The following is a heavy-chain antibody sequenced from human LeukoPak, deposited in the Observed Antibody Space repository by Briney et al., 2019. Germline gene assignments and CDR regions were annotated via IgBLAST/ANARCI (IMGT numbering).Heavy chain of an antibody. CDR3: GKGLAYTYPYSGNMDV. D-gene: IGHD5-18*01. Sequence: GALRLSCAASGFTFSSYSMNWVRQAPGKGLEWVSSISSSSSYIYYADSVKGRFTISRDNSENTVSLQLNSLRAEDTAVYYCGKGLAYTYPYSGNMDVWGKGTTVTISS. J-gene: IGHJ6*03. CDR1: GFTFSSYS. CDR2: ISSSSSYI. V-gene: IGHV3-21*01.